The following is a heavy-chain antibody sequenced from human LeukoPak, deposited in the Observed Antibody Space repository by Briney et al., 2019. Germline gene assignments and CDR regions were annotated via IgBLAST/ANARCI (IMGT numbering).Heavy chain of an antibody. CDR3: ARGSDYYDSSGYYFDY. Sequence: GGSLRLSCAASGFTFSSHNMNWVRQAPGKGLEWVSVIYSGGSTYYADSVKGRFTISRDNSKNTLYLQMSSLRAGDTAVYYCARGSDYYDSSGYYFDYWGQGTLVTVSS. CDR2: IYSGGST. CDR1: GFTFSSHN. V-gene: IGHV3-66*01. J-gene: IGHJ4*02. D-gene: IGHD3-22*01.